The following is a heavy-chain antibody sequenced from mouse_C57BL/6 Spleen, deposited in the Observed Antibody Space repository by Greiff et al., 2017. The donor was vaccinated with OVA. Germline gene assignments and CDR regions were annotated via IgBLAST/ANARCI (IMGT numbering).Heavy chain of an antibody. D-gene: IGHD1-1*01. V-gene: IGHV1-82*01. CDR3: ARTYYYGSSYGEYYFDY. CDR1: GYAFSSSW. J-gene: IGHJ2*01. CDR2: IYPGDGDT. Sequence: VQLQQSGPELVKPGASVKISCKASGYAFSSSWMNWVKQRPGKGLEWIGRIYPGDGDTNYNGKFKGKATRTADKSSSTAYMQLSSLTSEDSAVYFCARTYYYGSSYGEYYFDYWGQGTTLTVSS.